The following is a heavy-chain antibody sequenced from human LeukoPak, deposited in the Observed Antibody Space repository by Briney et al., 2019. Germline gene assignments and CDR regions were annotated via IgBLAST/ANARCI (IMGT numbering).Heavy chain of an antibody. V-gene: IGHV4/OR15-8*01. Sequence: PSETLSLTCGVSGGSITTTNWWTWVRQFPGQGLQWIGEVSLEGLTNYNPSLSSRVTISLDRAKNHLSLHLSSVTAADTAVYFCSRENAALSPFGYWGQGTLVTV. D-gene: IGHD6-25*01. CDR2: VSLEGLT. CDR1: GGSITTTNW. CDR3: SRENAALSPFGY. J-gene: IGHJ4*02.